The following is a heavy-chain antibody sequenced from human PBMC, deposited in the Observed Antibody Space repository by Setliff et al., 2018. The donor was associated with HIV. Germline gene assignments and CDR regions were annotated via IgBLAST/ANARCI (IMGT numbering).Heavy chain of an antibody. J-gene: IGHJ4*02. Sequence: ASVKVSCKASGYTFTGHYIHWLRQAPGQGLEWVAWINPNNGVTNYAQKFKWKVMTTMETSIDTAYLEVRSLTSDDTAVYYCARVGMGPYYFFDFWGQGTQVTVSS. CDR1: GYTFTGHY. CDR2: INPNNGVT. D-gene: IGHD3-10*01. V-gene: IGHV1-2*02. CDR3: ARVGMGPYYFFDF.